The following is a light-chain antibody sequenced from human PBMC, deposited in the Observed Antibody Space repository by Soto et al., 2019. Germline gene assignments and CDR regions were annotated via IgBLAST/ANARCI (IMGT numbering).Light chain of an antibody. CDR1: QSISSW. CDR2: DAS. V-gene: IGKV1-5*01. CDR3: QQYNSYQGT. J-gene: IGKJ1*01. Sequence: DIQMTQSPSTLSASVGDRVTITCRASQSISSWLAWYQQKPGKAPKLLIYDASSLESGVPSRFSGSGSGTEFTHTISSLQPDDFATYYCQQYNSYQGTFGQGTKVEI.